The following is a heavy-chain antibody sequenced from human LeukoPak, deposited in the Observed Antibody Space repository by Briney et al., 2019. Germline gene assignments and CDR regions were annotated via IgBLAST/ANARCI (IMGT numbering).Heavy chain of an antibody. V-gene: IGHV4-39*07. Sequence: SETLSLTCTVSGGSISTSNYYWGWIRQPPGKGLEWIGNIFYSGSTYYSPSLRSRVTISLDTSRNQFSLKLNSVTAADTAVYYCARDFSPRLLPSWAFDIWGQGTMVTVSS. CDR2: IFYSGST. J-gene: IGHJ3*02. CDR3: ARDFSPRLLPSWAFDI. D-gene: IGHD3-22*01. CDR1: GGSISTSNYY.